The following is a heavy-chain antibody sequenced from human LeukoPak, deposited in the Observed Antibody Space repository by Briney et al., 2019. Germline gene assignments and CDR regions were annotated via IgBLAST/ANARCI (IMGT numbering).Heavy chain of an antibody. CDR1: GDSISSDY. D-gene: IGHD3-9*01. J-gene: IGHJ4*02. CDR3: ARLPTGSNKHLLDY. Sequence: SETLSLTCTVSGDSISSDYWSWIRQPPGKGLEWIGSIYYSGSTYYNPSLKSRVTISVDTSKNQFSLKLSSVTAADTAVYYCARLPTGSNKHLLDYWGQGTLATVSS. V-gene: IGHV4-39*01. CDR2: IYYSGST.